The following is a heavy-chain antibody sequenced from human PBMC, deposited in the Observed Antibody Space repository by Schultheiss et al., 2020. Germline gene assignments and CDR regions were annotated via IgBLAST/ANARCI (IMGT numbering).Heavy chain of an antibody. V-gene: IGHV1-18*01. J-gene: IGHJ6*02. CDR1: GYTFTSYG. CDR2: ISAYNGNT. D-gene: IGHD3-10*01. CDR3: AREFDPYYYGSGSYYNGTYYYYGMDV. Sequence: AAVKGSCKASGYTFTSYGISWVRQAPGQGLEWMGWISAYNGNTNYAQKLQGRVTMTTDTSTSTAYMELRSLRSDDTAVYYCAREFDPYYYGSGSYYNGTYYYYGMDVWGQGTTVTVSS.